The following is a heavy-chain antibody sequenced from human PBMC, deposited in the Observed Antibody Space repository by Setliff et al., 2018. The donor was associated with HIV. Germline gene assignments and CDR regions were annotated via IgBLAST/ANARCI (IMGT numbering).Heavy chain of an antibody. Sequence: SETLSLTCIVSGDSMSDHYWNWIRQPTGKGLEWIGYISSRGNTNYNPSLRSRVTISLDTSKNQFSLMLTSVTAADTAVYFCARGAISVARAFDFWGQGTMVTVSS. CDR2: ISSRGNT. D-gene: IGHD6-19*01. V-gene: IGHV4-59*11. J-gene: IGHJ3*01. CDR1: GDSMSDHY. CDR3: ARGAISVARAFDF.